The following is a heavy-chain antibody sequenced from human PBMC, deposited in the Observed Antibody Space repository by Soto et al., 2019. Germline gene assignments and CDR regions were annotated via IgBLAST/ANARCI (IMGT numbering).Heavy chain of an antibody. Sequence: QVQLQESGPGLVKPSETLSLTCTVSGGSISSYYWSWIRQPPGKGLEWIGYIYYSGSTNYNPSLKSPATISVDTSKNQSSLKLSSVTAADTAVYYCARRYGYSFDYWRQGTLVTVSS. V-gene: IGHV4-59*08. CDR3: ARRYGYSFDY. CDR2: IYYSGST. D-gene: IGHD1-1*01. CDR1: GGSISSYY. J-gene: IGHJ4*02.